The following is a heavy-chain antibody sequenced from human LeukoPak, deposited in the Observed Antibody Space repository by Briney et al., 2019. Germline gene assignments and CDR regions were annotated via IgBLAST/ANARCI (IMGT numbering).Heavy chain of an antibody. CDR2: IYYSGST. Sequence: SETLSLTCAVYGGSFSGYYWSWIRQPPGKGLEWIGYIYYSGSTNYNPSLKSRVTISVDTSKNQFSLKLSSVTAADTAVYYCAREGPGGPSDNAFDIWGQGTMVTVSS. V-gene: IGHV4-59*01. J-gene: IGHJ3*02. CDR1: GGSFSGYY. CDR3: AREGPGGPSDNAFDI. D-gene: IGHD3-10*01.